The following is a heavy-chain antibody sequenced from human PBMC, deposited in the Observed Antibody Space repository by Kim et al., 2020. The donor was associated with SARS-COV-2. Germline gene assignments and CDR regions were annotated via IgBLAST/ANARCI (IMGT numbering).Heavy chain of an antibody. Sequence: QKLQGRVTMTTDTSTSTAYMELRSLRSDDTAVYYCAGVGLPMYYFDYWGQGTLVTVSS. D-gene: IGHD2-21*02. J-gene: IGHJ4*02. V-gene: IGHV1-18*01. CDR3: AGVGLPMYYFDY.